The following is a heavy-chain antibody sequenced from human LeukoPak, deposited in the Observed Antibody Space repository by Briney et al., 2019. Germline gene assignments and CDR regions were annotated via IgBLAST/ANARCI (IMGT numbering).Heavy chain of an antibody. V-gene: IGHV4-4*02. J-gene: IGHJ4*02. CDR3: ARKRGYSYGYLFYFDY. D-gene: IGHD5-18*01. CDR2: IYHSGST. Sequence: GSLRLSCAASGFTFSSYWMSWIRQPPGKGLEWIGEIYHSGSTNYNPSLKSRVTISVDKSKNQFSLKLSSVTAADTAVYYCARKRGYSYGYLFYFDYWGQGTLVTVSS. CDR1: GFTFSSYW.